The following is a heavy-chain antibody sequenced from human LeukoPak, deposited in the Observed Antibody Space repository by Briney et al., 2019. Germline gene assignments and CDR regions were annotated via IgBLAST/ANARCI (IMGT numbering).Heavy chain of an antibody. V-gene: IGHV3-30*04. CDR2: ISYDGSNK. Sequence: GGSLRLSCAASGFTIIGYAMYWVRQAPGKGLEWVAVISYDGSNKYYADSVKGRFTISRDNSKNTLYLQMNSLRAEDTAVYYCARDVSGYSYGYWFGSFDYWGQGTLVTVSS. CDR3: ARDVSGYSYGYWFGSFDY. CDR1: GFTIIGYA. J-gene: IGHJ4*02. D-gene: IGHD5-18*01.